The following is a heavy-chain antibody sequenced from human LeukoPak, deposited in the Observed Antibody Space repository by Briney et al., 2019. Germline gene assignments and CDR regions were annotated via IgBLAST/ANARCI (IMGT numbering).Heavy chain of an antibody. D-gene: IGHD6-19*01. CDR3: AKDPGSGWHLRRYYYYMDV. V-gene: IGHV3-23*01. CDR1: GFTFSSYG. J-gene: IGHJ6*03. CDR2: ISGSGGST. Sequence: PGGPLRLSCAASGFTFSSYGMSWVRQAPGKGLEWVSAISGSGGSTYYADSVKGRFTISRDNSKNTLYLQMNSLRAEDTAVYYCAKDPGSGWHLRRYYYYMDVWGKGTTVTISS.